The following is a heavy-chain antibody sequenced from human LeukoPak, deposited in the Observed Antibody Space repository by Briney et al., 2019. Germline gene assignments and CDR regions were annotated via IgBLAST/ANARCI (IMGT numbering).Heavy chain of an antibody. CDR3: VRVGTSFDI. CDR1: GLTFKFYS. D-gene: IGHD7-27*01. V-gene: IGHV3-48*01. CDR2: ISTNTTTI. J-gene: IGHJ3*02. Sequence: GSLRLSCAASGLTFKFYSMNWVRQAPGKGLEWVSYISTNTTTIYYADSVKGRFTISRDNAKNSLYLQMNSLRVEDTAVHYCVRVGTSFDIWGQGTMVTVSS.